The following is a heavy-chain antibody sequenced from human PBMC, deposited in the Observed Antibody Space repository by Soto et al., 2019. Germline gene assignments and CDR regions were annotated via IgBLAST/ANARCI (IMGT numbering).Heavy chain of an antibody. CDR1: GGSVSSGSYY. V-gene: IGHV4-61*01. CDR3: ARVSMLWSAPIGWFDP. J-gene: IGHJ5*02. CDR2: IYYSGST. Sequence: QVQLQESGPGLVKPSETLSLTCTVSGGSVSSGSYYWSWIRQPPGKGLEWIGYIYYSGSTNYNPPLKSRVTISVDTSKNQFSLKLSSVTAADTAVYYCARVSMLWSAPIGWFDPWGQGTLVTVSS. D-gene: IGHD3-3*01.